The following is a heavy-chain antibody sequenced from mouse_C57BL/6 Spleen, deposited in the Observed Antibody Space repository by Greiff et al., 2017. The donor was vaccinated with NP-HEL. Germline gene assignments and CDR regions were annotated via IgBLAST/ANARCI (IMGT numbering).Heavy chain of an antibody. CDR3: ARQENIYYYGSSTWYFDV. CDR1: GFTFSSYG. D-gene: IGHD1-1*01. CDR2: ISSGGSYT. J-gene: IGHJ1*03. Sequence: EVKLQESGGDLVKPGGSLKLSCAASGFTFSSYGMSWVRQTPDKRLEWVATISSGGSYTYYPDSVKGRFTISRDNAKNTLYLQMSSLKSEDTAMYYCARQENIYYYGSSTWYFDVWGTGTTVTVSS. V-gene: IGHV5-6*01.